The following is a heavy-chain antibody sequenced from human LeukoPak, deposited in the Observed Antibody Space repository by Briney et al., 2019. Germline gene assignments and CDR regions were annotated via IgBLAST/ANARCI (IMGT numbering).Heavy chain of an antibody. V-gene: IGHV1-18*01. Sequence: GASVKVSCKASGYTFTSYGINWVRQAPGQGLEWMGWISAYNGNTNYAQKLQGRVTMTTDTSTSTAYMELRSLRSDDTAVYYCARGYYDSSGYPPCDIWGQGTMVTVSS. J-gene: IGHJ3*02. CDR1: GYTFTSYG. D-gene: IGHD3-22*01. CDR2: ISAYNGNT. CDR3: ARGYYDSSGYPPCDI.